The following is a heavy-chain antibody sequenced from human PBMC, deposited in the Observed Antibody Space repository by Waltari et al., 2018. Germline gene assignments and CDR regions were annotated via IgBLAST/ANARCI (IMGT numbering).Heavy chain of an antibody. CDR3: ARTGYSGYDNYYYYMDV. CDR1: GGSISSGGYS. Sequence: QLQLQESGSGLVKPSQTLSLTCAVSGGSISSGGYSWSWIRQPPGKGLEWIGYIYHSGSTYYTPSLKSRVTISVDRSKNQFSLKLSSVTAADTAVYYCARTGYSGYDNYYYYMDVWGKGTTVTVSS. J-gene: IGHJ6*03. V-gene: IGHV4-30-2*01. D-gene: IGHD5-12*01. CDR2: IYHSGST.